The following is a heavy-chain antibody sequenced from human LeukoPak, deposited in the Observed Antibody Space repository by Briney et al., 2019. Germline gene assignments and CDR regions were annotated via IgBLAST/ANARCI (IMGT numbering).Heavy chain of an antibody. J-gene: IGHJ4*02. D-gene: IGHD5-12*01. CDR1: GGTFSSYA. CDR2: IIPILGIA. CDR3: ARGRYSGYDWDY. V-gene: IGHV1-69*04. Sequence: SVKVSCKASGGTFSSYAISWVRQAPGQGLEWMGRIIPILGIANYAQKFQGRVTITADKCTSTAYMELSSLRAEDTAVYYCARGRYSGYDWDYWGQGTLVTVSS.